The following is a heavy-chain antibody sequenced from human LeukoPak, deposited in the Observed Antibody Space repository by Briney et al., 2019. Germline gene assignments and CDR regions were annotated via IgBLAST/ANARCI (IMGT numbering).Heavy chain of an antibody. CDR3: ARGGTSDYGDPDWYFDL. Sequence: GASVKVSCKASGYTITGYYMHWVRQAPGQGLEWMGRINPNSGGTNYAQKFQGRVTMTRDTSISTAYMELSRLRSDDTAVYYCARGGTSDYGDPDWYFDLWGRGTLVTVSS. V-gene: IGHV1-2*06. J-gene: IGHJ2*01. CDR2: INPNSGGT. D-gene: IGHD4-17*01. CDR1: GYTITGYY.